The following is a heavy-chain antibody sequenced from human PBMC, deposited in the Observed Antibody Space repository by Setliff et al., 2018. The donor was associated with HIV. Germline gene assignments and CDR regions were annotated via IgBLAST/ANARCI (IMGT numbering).Heavy chain of an antibody. CDR3: ARDDGGYNYAAAFDV. Sequence: ASVKVSCKTSGYMFIAYGMSWVRRAPGQGLEWMGWIGPYNGRTEYAQEFQGRVSLTIDTSASPAYMELRSLRSDDTAVYYCARDDGGYNYAAAFDVWGQGTMVTVSS. V-gene: IGHV1-18*01. CDR1: GYMFIAYG. J-gene: IGHJ3*01. CDR2: IGPYNGRT. D-gene: IGHD3-16*01.